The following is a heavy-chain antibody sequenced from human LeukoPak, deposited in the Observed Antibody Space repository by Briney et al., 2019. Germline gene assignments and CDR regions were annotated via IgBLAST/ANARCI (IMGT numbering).Heavy chain of an antibody. CDR2: INPSGGST. V-gene: IGHV1-46*01. J-gene: IGHJ4*02. CDR3: ARAYDFWSGYPPPFDY. CDR1: GYTFISYY. D-gene: IGHD3-3*01. Sequence: GASVKVSCKASGYTFISYYMHWVRQAPGQGLEWMGLINPSGGSTSYAQKFQGRVTMTRDMSTSTVYMELSSLRSEDTAVYYCARAYDFWSGYPPPFDYWGQGTLVTVSS.